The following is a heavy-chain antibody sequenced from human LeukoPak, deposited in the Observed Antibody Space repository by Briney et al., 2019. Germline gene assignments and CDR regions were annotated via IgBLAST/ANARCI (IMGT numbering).Heavy chain of an antibody. Sequence: GGSLRLSCAASGFTFSSYGMHWVRQAPGKGLEWVAFIRYDGSNKYYADSVKGRFTISRDNSKNTLYLQMNSLRAEDTAVYYCAKCRGGYDSGFDYWGQGTLVTVSS. V-gene: IGHV3-30*02. D-gene: IGHD5-12*01. CDR2: IRYDGSNK. J-gene: IGHJ4*02. CDR1: GFTFSSYG. CDR3: AKCRGGYDSGFDY.